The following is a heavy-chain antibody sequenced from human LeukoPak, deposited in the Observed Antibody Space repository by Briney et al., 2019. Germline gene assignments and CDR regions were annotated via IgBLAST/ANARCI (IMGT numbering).Heavy chain of an antibody. Sequence: ASVKVSCKASGYTFTGYYMHWVRQAPGQGLEWMGWINPNSGGTNYAQKFQGRVTMTRDTSISTAYMELSRLRSDDTAVYYCARDPAPATGFSLPAGFDPWAREPWSPSPQ. CDR1: GYTFTGYY. CDR3: ARDPAPATGFSLPAGFDP. D-gene: IGHD2-2*01. CDR2: INPNSGGT. J-gene: IGHJ5*02. V-gene: IGHV1-2*02.